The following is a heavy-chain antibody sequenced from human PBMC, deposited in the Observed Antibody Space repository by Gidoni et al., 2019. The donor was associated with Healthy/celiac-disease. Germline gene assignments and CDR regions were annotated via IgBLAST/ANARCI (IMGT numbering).Heavy chain of an antibody. CDR3: TRDGMGVVEV. CDR1: GFTFGDYA. D-gene: IGHD2-15*01. J-gene: IGHJ4*02. V-gene: IGHV3-49*03. CDR2: IRSKAYGGTT. Sequence: EVQLVESGGGLVQPGRSLRLSCTASGFTFGDYAMSLFRQAPGKGLEWVGFIRSKAYGGTTEYAASVKGRFTISRDDSKSIAYLQMNSLKTEDTAVYYCTRDGMGVVEVWGQGTLVTVSS.